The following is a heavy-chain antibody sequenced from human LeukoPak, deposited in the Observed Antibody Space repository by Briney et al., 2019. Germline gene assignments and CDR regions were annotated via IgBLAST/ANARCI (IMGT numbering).Heavy chain of an antibody. V-gene: IGHV4-39*07. CDR3: ARDLAGGNLPFDY. CDR1: GGSISSSSYY. CDR2: IYYSGST. Sequence: PSETLSLTCTVSGGSISSSSYYWGWIRQPPGKGLEWIGSIYYSGSTYYNPSLKSRVTISVDTSKNQFSLKLSSVTAADTAVYYCARDLAGGNLPFDYWGQGTLVTVSS. D-gene: IGHD4-23*01. J-gene: IGHJ4*02.